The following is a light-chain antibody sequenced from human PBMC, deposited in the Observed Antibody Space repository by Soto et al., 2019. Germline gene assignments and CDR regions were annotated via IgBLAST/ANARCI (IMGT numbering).Light chain of an antibody. CDR3: ASWDDRLGAVI. CDR2: SNN. V-gene: IGLV1-47*02. J-gene: IGLJ2*01. CDR1: SSNIGGTNY. Sequence: QSVLTQPPSASGTPGQRVFISCSGSSSNIGGTNYAYWYQQLPGAAPKLLMHSNNLRPSGVPERISGSKSGTSASLAISGLRSEDEAVYYCASWDDRLGAVIFGGWTKLTV.